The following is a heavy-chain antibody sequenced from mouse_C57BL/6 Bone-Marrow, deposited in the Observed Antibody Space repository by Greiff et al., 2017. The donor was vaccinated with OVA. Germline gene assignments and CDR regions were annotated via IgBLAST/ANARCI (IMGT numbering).Heavy chain of an antibody. CDR3: AISRTGTFDY. V-gene: IGHV1-22*01. J-gene: IGHJ2*01. CDR1: GYTFTDYN. D-gene: IGHD4-1*01. CDR2: INPNNGGT. Sequence: EVMLVESGPELVKPGASVKMSCKASGYTFTDYNMHWVKQSHGKSLEWIGYINPNNGGTSYNQKFKGKATLTVNKSSSTAYMELRSLTSEDSAVYYCAISRTGTFDYWGQGTTLTVSS.